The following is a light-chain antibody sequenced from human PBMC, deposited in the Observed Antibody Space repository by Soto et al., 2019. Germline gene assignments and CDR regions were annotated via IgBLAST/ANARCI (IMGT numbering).Light chain of an antibody. V-gene: IGKV1-39*01. Sequence: DIQMTQSPSSLSASVGDRVTITCRARQSITTYLVWYQQKPGKAPRLLIYSASNLQSGVPSRFSGSGSGTDFTLTISSLQPEDFATYYCQQTYRFPLTFGGGTNVDIK. J-gene: IGKJ4*01. CDR1: QSITTY. CDR3: QQTYRFPLT. CDR2: SAS.